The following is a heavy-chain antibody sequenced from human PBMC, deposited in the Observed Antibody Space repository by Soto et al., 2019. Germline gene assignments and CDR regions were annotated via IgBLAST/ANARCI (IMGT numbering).Heavy chain of an antibody. CDR1: GYTFTSYG. D-gene: IGHD3-9*01. CDR3: ARDYYDILTGYLVYYYYGMDV. J-gene: IGHJ6*02. CDR2: ISAYNGNT. Sequence: GASVKVSCKASGYTFTSYGISWVRQAPGQGLEWMGWISAYNGNTNYAQKLQGRVTMTTDTSTSTAYMELRSLRSDDTAVYYCARDYYDILTGYLVYYYYGMDVWGQGTTVTVSS. V-gene: IGHV1-18*01.